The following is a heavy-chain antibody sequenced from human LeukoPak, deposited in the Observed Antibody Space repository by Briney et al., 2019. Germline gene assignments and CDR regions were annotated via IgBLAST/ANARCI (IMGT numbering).Heavy chain of an antibody. CDR1: GFTFSSYG. D-gene: IGHD7-27*01. CDR2: IWYDGSNK. Sequence: QPGRSLRLSCAASGFTFSSYGMHWVRQAPGKGLEWVAVIWYDGSNKYYADSVKGRFTVSRDNAKNSLYLQMNSLRAEDTAVYYCARTSGPRGAFDIWGQGTIVTASS. J-gene: IGHJ3*02. V-gene: IGHV3-33*01. CDR3: ARTSGPRGAFDI.